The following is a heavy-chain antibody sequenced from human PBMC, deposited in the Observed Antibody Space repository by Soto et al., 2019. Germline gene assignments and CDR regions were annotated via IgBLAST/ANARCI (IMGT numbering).Heavy chain of an antibody. CDR1: GFTFSQYT. V-gene: IGHV3-30*04. J-gene: IGHJ4*02. Sequence: QVQLVQSGGGVVRPGGSLRLSCVASGFTFSQYTMHWVRQAPGKGLEWVALMSYDGSKKYYADSVKGRLTISRDSSKNTLLLEMDGLRHEDTALYYCARDSGLLAFDYWGQGSLVSVSA. CDR2: MSYDGSKK. D-gene: IGHD2-8*02. CDR3: ARDSGLLAFDY.